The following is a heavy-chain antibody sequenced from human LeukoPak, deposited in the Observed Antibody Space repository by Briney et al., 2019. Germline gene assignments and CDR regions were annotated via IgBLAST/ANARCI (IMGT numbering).Heavy chain of an antibody. CDR1: GSTFGDYA. J-gene: IGHJ4*02. CDR3: TRAKPYCGGDCYFDY. D-gene: IGHD2-21*02. Sequence: PGGSLRLSCTASGSTFGDYAMSWVRQAPGKGLEWVGFIRSKAYGGTTEYAASVKGRFTISRDDSKSIAYLQMNSLKTEDTAVYYCTRAKPYCGGDCYFDYWGQGTLVTVSS. CDR2: IRSKAYGGTT. V-gene: IGHV3-49*04.